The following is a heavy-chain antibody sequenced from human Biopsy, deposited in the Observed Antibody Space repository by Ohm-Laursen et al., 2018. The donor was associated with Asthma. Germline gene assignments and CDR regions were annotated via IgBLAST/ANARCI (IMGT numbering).Heavy chain of an antibody. V-gene: IGHV3-23*01. Sequence: LSLTCAAPGFTFSSYAMSWVRQAPGKGLEWVSAISGSGGSTYYADSVKGRFTISRDKSKNTLYMQMNSLRAEDTAVYYCAKRGSYFDYWGQGTLVTVSS. D-gene: IGHD1-26*01. J-gene: IGHJ4*02. CDR1: GFTFSSYA. CDR3: AKRGSYFDY. CDR2: ISGSGGST.